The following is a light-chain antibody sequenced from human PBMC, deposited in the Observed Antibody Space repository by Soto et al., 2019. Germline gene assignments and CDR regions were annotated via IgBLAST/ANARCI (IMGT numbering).Light chain of an antibody. CDR2: DNT. CDR3: QSYDSRLSVV. CDR1: SSNIGAGYD. V-gene: IGLV1-40*01. J-gene: IGLJ2*01. Sequence: QPVLTQPPSVSGAPGQRVTISCTGSSSNIGAGYDVHWYQQLPGTAPKLLIYDNTKRPSGVPDRFSGSKSGTSASLAITGLQAEDEADYYCQSYDSRLSVVFGGGTKLTVL.